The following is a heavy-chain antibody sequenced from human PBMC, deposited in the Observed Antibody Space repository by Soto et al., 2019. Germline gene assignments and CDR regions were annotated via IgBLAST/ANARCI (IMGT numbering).Heavy chain of an antibody. CDR3: ARGGRQYQLLFSAIDY. J-gene: IGHJ4*02. CDR2: IYYSGST. D-gene: IGHD2-2*01. CDR1: GGSISSGGYY. Sequence: SETLSLTCTVSGGSISSGGYYWSWIRQHPGKGLEWIGYIYYSGSTYYNPSLKSRVTISVDTSKNKFSLKLSSLRSEDSAVYYCARGGRQYQLLFSAIDYWGQGTLVTVSS. V-gene: IGHV4-31*03.